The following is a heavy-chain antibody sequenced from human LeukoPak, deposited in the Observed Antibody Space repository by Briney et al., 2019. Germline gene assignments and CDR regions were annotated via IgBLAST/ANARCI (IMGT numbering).Heavy chain of an antibody. CDR2: ISSGSTYI. D-gene: IGHD4-17*01. J-gene: IGHJ3*02. CDR1: GFIFNSYN. CDR3: ARAPYGDYGSGAFDI. Sequence: NPGGSLRLSCVASGFIFNSYNTNWVRQAPGKGLEWVSSISSGSTYIYYADSVTGRFTISGDNAKNSLFLQMDSLRAEDTAVYYCARAPYGDYGSGAFDIWGQGTMVTVSS. V-gene: IGHV3-21*01.